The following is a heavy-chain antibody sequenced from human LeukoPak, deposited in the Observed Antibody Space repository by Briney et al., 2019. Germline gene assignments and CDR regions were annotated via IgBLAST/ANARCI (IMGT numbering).Heavy chain of an antibody. CDR2: INPNSGAT. J-gene: IGHJ1*01. CDR3: ARDGYCRGSSCPFQH. Sequence: GASVKVSCTASGYTFIAYYMFWVRQAPGQGLEWMGWINPNSGATGHAQKFQGRVTMTRDTSISTSYMEVTGLRSDDTAVYFCARDGYCRGSSCPFQHWGQGTMVTVSS. D-gene: IGHD2-2*03. V-gene: IGHV1-2*02. CDR1: GYTFIAYY.